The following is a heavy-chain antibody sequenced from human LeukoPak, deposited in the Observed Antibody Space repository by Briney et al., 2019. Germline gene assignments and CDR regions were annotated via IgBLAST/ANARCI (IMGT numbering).Heavy chain of an antibody. J-gene: IGHJ4*02. CDR1: GYTFTAYG. Sequence: ASVKVSCQASGYTFTAYGISWVRQAPGQGREWMGWISGYNGDTKYAQRFEGRVTMTTDTSTTTAFMDLRSLRSDDTAVYFCATSTGGYSDLYFHYWGQGTLVSVSS. D-gene: IGHD3-22*01. CDR3: ATSTGGYSDLYFHY. CDR2: ISGYNGDT. V-gene: IGHV1-18*01.